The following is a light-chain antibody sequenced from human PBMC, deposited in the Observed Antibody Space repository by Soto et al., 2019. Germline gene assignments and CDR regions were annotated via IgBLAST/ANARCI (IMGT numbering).Light chain of an antibody. Sequence: QPPSASGSRGPPGTISCTGTSSDVGGYNYVSWYQQHPGKAPKLMIYEVSKRPSGVPDRFSGSKSGNTASLTVSGLQAEDEADYYCSSYAGSNTDVFGTGTKVTVL. V-gene: IGLV2-8*01. J-gene: IGLJ1*01. CDR2: EVS. CDR3: SSYAGSNTDV. CDR1: SSDVGGYNY.